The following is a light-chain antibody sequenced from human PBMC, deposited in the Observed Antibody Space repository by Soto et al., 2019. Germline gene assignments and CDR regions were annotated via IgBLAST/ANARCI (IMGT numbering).Light chain of an antibody. CDR2: DAS. CDR1: QSIYDQ. CDR3: QQYKNYAALT. J-gene: IGKJ4*01. V-gene: IGKV3-15*01. Sequence: EIIMTHSPATLSGFPGDRVSLSCRASQSIYDQLAWYQQKPGQAPRLLIYDASTGATGISGSFSGTESGTEFTLTISSLQSEDFATYYCQQYKNYAALTFGGGTKVDIK.